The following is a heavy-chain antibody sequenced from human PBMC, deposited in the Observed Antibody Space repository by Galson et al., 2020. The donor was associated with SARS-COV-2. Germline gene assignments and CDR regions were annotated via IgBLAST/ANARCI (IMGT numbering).Heavy chain of an antibody. Sequence: SETLSLTCTVSGGSISSSSYYWGWIRQPPGKGLEWIGSIYYSGSTYYNPSLKSRVTISVDTSKNQFSLKLSSVTAADTAVYYCARDPLAGFFGYSSSWYPFDYWGQGTLVTVSS. V-gene: IGHV4-39*07. CDR3: ARDPLAGFFGYSSSWYPFDY. CDR2: IYYSGST. D-gene: IGHD6-13*01. CDR1: GGSISSSSYY. J-gene: IGHJ4*02.